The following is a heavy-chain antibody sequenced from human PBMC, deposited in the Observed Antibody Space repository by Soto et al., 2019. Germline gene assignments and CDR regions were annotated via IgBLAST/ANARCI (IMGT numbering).Heavy chain of an antibody. V-gene: IGHV4-34*01. CDR2: INHGGST. CDR3: ARSLEQSRGWHY. J-gene: IGHJ4*02. Sequence: SETLSLTCAVYGGSFSAHYWSWIRQPPGKGLEWIAEINHGGSTNYNPSLKSRVSISLDTSKNQFSLNLSSVSAADTAVYYCARSLEQSRGWHYWGQGTLVTVSS. D-gene: IGHD1-1*01. CDR1: GGSFSAHY.